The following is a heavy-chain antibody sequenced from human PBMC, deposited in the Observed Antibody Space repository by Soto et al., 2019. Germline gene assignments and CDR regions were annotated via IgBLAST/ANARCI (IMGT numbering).Heavy chain of an antibody. CDR3: AREDSSGYKFFDC. Sequence: ETLSLTCTVTGGSSSGYYWSWIRQPPGKGLEWIGYFYYSGSTSYNPSLRSRLTISVDTSKNQFSLRLTSVTAADTAVYYCAREDSSGYKFFDCWGQGTLVTVSS. V-gene: IGHV4-59*01. D-gene: IGHD3-22*01. CDR2: FYYSGST. CDR1: GGSSSGYY. J-gene: IGHJ4*02.